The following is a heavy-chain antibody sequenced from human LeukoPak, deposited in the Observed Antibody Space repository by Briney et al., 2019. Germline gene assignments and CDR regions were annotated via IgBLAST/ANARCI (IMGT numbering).Heavy chain of an antibody. J-gene: IGHJ4*02. CDR2: ISAGGGST. D-gene: IGHD1-26*01. CDR1: GFTFSSYA. Sequence: PGGSLRLSCAASGFTFSSYAMSWVRQAPGKGLEWVSGISAGGGSTYYADPVKGRFTISRDNSKNTLYLQMNSLRAENTAVYYCAKRPNPLYSGSYLARVDYWGQGTLVTVSS. V-gene: IGHV3-23*01. CDR3: AKRPNPLYSGSYLARVDY.